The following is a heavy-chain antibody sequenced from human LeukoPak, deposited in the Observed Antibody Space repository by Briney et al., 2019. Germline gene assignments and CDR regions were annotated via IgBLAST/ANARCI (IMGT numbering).Heavy chain of an antibody. CDR2: INTSGST. Sequence: SETLSLTCTVSGGSISSYYWSWIRQPAGKGLEWIGRINTSGSTNYNPALKSRATMSVDTSKNQFSLKLSSVTAADTAVYYCASNPVTTILGSLRRSGALDYWGQGTLVTVSS. V-gene: IGHV4-4*07. CDR3: ASNPVTTILGSLRRSGALDY. CDR1: GGSISSYY. D-gene: IGHD4-17*01. J-gene: IGHJ4*02.